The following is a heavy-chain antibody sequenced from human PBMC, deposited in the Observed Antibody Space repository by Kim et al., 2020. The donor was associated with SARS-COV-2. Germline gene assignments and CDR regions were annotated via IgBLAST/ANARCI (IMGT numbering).Heavy chain of an antibody. Sequence: ASVKVSCKASGYTFTSYDINWVRQATGQGLEWMGWMNPNSGNTGYAQKFQGRVTMTRNTSISTAYMELSSLRSEDTAVYYCARVRGTRYRYNWFDPWGQGTLVTVSS. CDR1: GYTFTSYD. V-gene: IGHV1-8*01. CDR3: ARVRGTRYRYNWFDP. CDR2: MNPNSGNT. J-gene: IGHJ5*02. D-gene: IGHD2-2*01.